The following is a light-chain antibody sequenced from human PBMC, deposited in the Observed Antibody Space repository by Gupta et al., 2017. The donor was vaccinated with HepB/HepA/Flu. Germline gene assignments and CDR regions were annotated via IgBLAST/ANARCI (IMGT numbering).Light chain of an antibody. CDR3: YSANDNLGV. J-gene: IGLJ3*02. CDR1: LLATKY. Sequence: SYELTQASSVSVSPGQTVRITCSGDLLATKYARWFQQRPGQAPVLLIYKDSVRPSGVPERFSGANSGTKGTLNISAAQVEDEADYYCYSANDNLGVFGGGTKLTVL. V-gene: IGLV3-27*01. CDR2: KDS.